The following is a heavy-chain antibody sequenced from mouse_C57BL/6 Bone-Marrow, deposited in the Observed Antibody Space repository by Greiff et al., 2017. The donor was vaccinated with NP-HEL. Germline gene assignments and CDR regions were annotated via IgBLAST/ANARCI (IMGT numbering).Heavy chain of an antibody. J-gene: IGHJ4*01. D-gene: IGHD1-1*01. CDR3: ALIDYYGSSYDAMDY. CDR2: INYDGSST. V-gene: IGHV5-16*01. Sequence: EVMLVESEGGLVQPGSSMKLSCTASGFTFSDYYMAWVRQVPEKGLEWVANINYDGSSTYYLDSLKSRFIISRDNAKNILYLQMSSLKSEDTATYYCALIDYYGSSYDAMDYWGQGTSVTVSS. CDR1: GFTFSDYY.